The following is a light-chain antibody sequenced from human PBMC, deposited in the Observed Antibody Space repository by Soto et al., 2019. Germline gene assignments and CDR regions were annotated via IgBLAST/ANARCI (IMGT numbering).Light chain of an antibody. J-gene: IGKJ2*01. V-gene: IGKV1-5*03. Sequence: DIQMTQSPSTLSASVGDRVTIACRASQSISSWLAWYQQKPGKAPKVLIYKASSLESGVPSRFSGSGSGTEFTLTISSLQPDDFATYYCQQYNRYSSFGQGTKLETK. CDR1: QSISSW. CDR3: QQYNRYSS. CDR2: KAS.